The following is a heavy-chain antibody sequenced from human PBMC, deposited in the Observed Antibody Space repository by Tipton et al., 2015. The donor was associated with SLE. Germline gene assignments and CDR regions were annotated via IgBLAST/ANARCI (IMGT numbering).Heavy chain of an antibody. D-gene: IGHD3-3*01. J-gene: IGHJ4*02. CDR3: ARDKPGVFGVVTPFDY. CDR2: IYYSGST. V-gene: IGHV4-39*07. Sequence: TLSLTCTVSGGSISSSSYYWGWIRQPPGKGLEWIGSIYYSGSTYYNPPLKSRVTISVDTSKNQFSLKLSSVTAADTAVYYCARDKPGVFGVVTPFDYWGQGTLVTVSS. CDR1: GGSISSSSYY.